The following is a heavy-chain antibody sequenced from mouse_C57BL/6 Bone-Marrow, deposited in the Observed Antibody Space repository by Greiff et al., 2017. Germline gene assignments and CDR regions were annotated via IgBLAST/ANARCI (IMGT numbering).Heavy chain of an antibody. V-gene: IGHV1-54*01. CDR1: GYAFTNYL. Sequence: QVQLQQSGAELVRPGTSVKVSCKASGYAFTNYLIEWVKQRPGQGLEWIGVINPGSGGTNYNEKFKGKATLTADKSSSTAYMQLSSLTSEGSAVYFCARYYYGSYFDYWGQGTTLTVSS. CDR2: INPGSGGT. J-gene: IGHJ2*01. D-gene: IGHD1-1*01. CDR3: ARYYYGSYFDY.